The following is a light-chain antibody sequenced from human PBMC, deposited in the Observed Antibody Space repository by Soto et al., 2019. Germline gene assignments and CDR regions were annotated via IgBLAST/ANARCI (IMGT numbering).Light chain of an antibody. V-gene: IGLV1-40*01. CDR2: GNN. J-gene: IGLJ1*01. CDR3: KSYDSSLSGFV. Sequence: QSVLTQPPSVSGAPGQRVTISCTGTSSNIGVGFDVHWYQLLPGTAPKLLISGNNNRPSGVPDRFSGSKSGTSASLAITGLQAEDEADYYCKSYDSSLSGFVFGTGTKLTVL. CDR1: SSNIGVGFD.